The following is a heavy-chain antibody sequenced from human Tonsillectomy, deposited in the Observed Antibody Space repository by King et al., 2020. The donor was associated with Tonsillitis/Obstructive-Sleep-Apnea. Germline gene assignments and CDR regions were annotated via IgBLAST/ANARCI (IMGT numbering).Heavy chain of an antibody. D-gene: IGHD4-17*01. V-gene: IGHV3-11*05. J-gene: IGHJ6*03. CDR1: GFTFSDYY. CDR3: ARVPDGDYYYYYYMDV. Sequence: VQLVESGGGLVKPGGSLRLSCAASGFTFSDYYMSWIRQAPGKGLEWVSYISSSSSYTNYADSVKGRFTISRDNAKNSLYLQMNSLRAEDTAVYYCARVPDGDYYYYYYMDVWGKGTTVTVSS. CDR2: ISSSSSYT.